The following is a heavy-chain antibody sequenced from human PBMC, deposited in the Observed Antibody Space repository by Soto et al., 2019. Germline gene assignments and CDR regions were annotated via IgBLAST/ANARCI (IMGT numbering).Heavy chain of an antibody. Sequence: QVQLVQSGAEVKKPGSSVKVSCKASGGTFSSYAISWVRQAPGQGLEWMGGIIPIFGTADYAQKFQGRVTITAADSTSTAYMALSSLRSEDTAVYYCASHSGSSPEGRYYYGMDVWGQGTTVTVSS. V-gene: IGHV1-69*12. CDR1: GGTFSSYA. D-gene: IGHD1-26*01. J-gene: IGHJ6*02. CDR2: IIPIFGTA. CDR3: ASHSGSSPEGRYYYGMDV.